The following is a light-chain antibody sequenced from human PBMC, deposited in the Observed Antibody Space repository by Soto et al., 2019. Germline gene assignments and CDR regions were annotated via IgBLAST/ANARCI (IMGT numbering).Light chain of an antibody. V-gene: IGLV2-14*01. J-gene: IGLJ1*01. Sequence: TQPTTVSGSPGRSITISCPGTRRDPAVYNYGSWYQQQPGKAPKLMIYQVTNRPSGVSKRFSGSRSGNTASLTISGLQAEDEADYYCSSDTDSSNYVFGTGTKVTVL. CDR3: SSDTDSSNYV. CDR2: QVT. CDR1: RRDPAVYNY.